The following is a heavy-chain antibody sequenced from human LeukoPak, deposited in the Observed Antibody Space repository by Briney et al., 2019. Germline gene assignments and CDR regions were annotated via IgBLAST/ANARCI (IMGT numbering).Heavy chain of an antibody. V-gene: IGHV4-38-2*02. CDR2: IYYSGST. CDR1: GYSISSGYY. CDR3: ARDHLVATLDY. Sequence: PSETLSLTCTVSGYSISSGYYWGWIRQPPGKGLEWIGSIYYSGSTYYNPSLKSRVTISVDTSKNQFSLKLSSVTAADTAVYYCARDHLVATLDYWGQGTLVTVSS. J-gene: IGHJ4*02. D-gene: IGHD5-12*01.